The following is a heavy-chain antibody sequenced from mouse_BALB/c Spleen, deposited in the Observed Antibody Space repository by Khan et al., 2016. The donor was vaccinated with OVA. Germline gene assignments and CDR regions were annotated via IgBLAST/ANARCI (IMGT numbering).Heavy chain of an antibody. J-gene: IGHJ4*01. CDR2: IRNWAYSI. Sequence: EVELVESGGALVKPGGSGKLSLEPSGFTLISSGMGWVRQVPGKGLDWVASIRNWAYSIYYADTVTGRFTISRENAKNTLYLEMSSLRSEDTAMYYCARSWAIDYWGEGTSVTVSS. CDR1: GFTLISSG. CDR3: ARSWAIDY. V-gene: IGHV5-15*02.